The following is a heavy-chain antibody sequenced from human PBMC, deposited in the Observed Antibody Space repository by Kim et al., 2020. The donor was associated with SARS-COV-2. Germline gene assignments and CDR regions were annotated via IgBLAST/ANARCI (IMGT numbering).Heavy chain of an antibody. J-gene: IGHJ6*02. D-gene: IGHD4-17*01. CDR2: ISAYNGNT. V-gene: IGHV1-18*01. CDR3: ARVDLTRDYVDYYYGMDV. Sequence: ASVKVSCKASGYTFTSYGISWVRQAPGQGLEWMGWISAYNGNTNYAQKLQGRVTMTTDTSTSTAYMELRSLRSYDTAVYYCARVDLTRDYVDYYYGMDVWGQGTTVTVSS. CDR1: GYTFTSYG.